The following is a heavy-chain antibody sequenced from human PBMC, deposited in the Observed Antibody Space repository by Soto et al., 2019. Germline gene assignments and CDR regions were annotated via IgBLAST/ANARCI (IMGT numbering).Heavy chain of an antibody. CDR1: GFTFGGSA. CDR3: TRQTDAVQWLVVPTDYNFDY. V-gene: IGHV3-73*01. J-gene: IGHJ4*02. D-gene: IGHD6-19*01. CDR2: IRSKTNSYAT. Sequence: GGSLRLSCAASGFTFGGSAMHWVRQASGKGLEWVGHIRSKTNSYATAYAESVKGRFTISRDDSMNTAYLQMNGLKTEDTAVYFCTRQTDAVQWLVVPTDYNFDYWGQGTLVTVSS.